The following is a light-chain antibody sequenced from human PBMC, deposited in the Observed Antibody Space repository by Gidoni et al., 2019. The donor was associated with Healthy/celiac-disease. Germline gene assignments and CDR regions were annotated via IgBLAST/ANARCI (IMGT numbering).Light chain of an antibody. J-gene: IGLJ2*01. V-gene: IGLV2-14*01. CDR2: DVS. Sequence: QSALTQPASVSGSPGQSITISCTGTSSDVGGYNYVSWYQQHPGKAPKLMIYDVSNRPSWVSNRFSGSNSGNTASLTISVLQAEDEADYYCSSYTSISTLVLFGGGTKLTVL. CDR3: SSYTSISTLVL. CDR1: SSDVGGYNY.